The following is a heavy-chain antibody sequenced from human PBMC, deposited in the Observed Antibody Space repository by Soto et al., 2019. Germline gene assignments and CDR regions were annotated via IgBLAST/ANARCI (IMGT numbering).Heavy chain of an antibody. Sequence: GSLRLSCAASGFTFSSYAMSWVRQAPGKGLEWVSAISGSGGSTYYAASVKGRFTISRDNSKNTLYLQMNSLRAEDTAVYYCAKAPLYYYGSGSLEWFDPWGQGTLVTVSS. CDR2: ISGSGGST. D-gene: IGHD3-10*01. CDR1: GFTFSSYA. CDR3: AKAPLYYYGSGSLEWFDP. V-gene: IGHV3-23*01. J-gene: IGHJ5*02.